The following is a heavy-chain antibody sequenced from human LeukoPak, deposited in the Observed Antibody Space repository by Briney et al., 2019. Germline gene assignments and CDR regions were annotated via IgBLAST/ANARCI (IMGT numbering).Heavy chain of an antibody. CDR2: IYSGSST. Sequence: GGSLRLSCAAPGFTVGTNYMSWVRQAPGKGLEWVSLIYSGSSTYYANSVKGRFTISRDNSKNTVYLQMNSLRAEDTAVYYCARGVSLLDYWGQGTLVTVSS. CDR1: GFTVGTNY. D-gene: IGHD2-8*01. V-gene: IGHV3-53*01. J-gene: IGHJ4*02. CDR3: ARGVSLLDY.